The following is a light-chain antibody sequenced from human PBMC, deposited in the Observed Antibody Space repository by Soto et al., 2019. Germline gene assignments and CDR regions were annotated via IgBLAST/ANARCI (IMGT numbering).Light chain of an antibody. J-gene: IGKJ2*01. CDR3: QQSNNWPYT. Sequence: EIVMTQSPATLSASPGESVTLSCRASQSVSDNFAWYQQKPGQAPRLLIYGASTRATTIPARFSGSGSGTEFTLTISSLHSEDFAVYYCQQSNNWPYTFGQGTKLDIK. CDR2: GAS. V-gene: IGKV3-15*01. CDR1: QSVSDN.